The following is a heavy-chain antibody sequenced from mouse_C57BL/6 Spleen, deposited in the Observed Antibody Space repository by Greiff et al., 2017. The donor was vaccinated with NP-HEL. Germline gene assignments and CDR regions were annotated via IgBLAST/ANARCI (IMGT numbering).Heavy chain of an antibody. V-gene: IGHV1-15*01. CDR1: GYTFTDYE. D-gene: IGHD2-3*01. CDR3: TWGNDGPYYFDY. Sequence: QVQLKQSGAELVRPGASVTLSCKASGYTFTDYEMHWVKQTPVHGLEWIGAIDPETGGTAYNQKFKGKAILTADKSSSTAYMELRSLTSEDSAVYYCTWGNDGPYYFDYWGQGTTLTVSS. J-gene: IGHJ2*01. CDR2: IDPETGGT.